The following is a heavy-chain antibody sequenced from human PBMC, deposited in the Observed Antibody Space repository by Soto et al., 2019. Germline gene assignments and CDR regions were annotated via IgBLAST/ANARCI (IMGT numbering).Heavy chain of an antibody. V-gene: IGHV3-48*03. J-gene: IGHJ4*02. CDR1: GFTFSTHE. CDR2: ISGSGSTR. D-gene: IGHD2-8*01. Sequence: SLRLSCATSGFTFSTHEMNWVRQAPGGGLEWIAKISGSGSTRNYADSVKGRFIISRDNGQRTVDLQMNSLRVEDTAVYYCARGGVYWGQGTLVTVSS. CDR3: ARGGVY.